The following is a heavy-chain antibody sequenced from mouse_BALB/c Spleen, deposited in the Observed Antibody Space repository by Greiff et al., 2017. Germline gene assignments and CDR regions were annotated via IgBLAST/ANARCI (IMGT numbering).Heavy chain of an antibody. J-gene: IGHJ3*01. D-gene: IGHD2-14*01. Sequence: QVQLKESGAELVRPGSSVKISCKASGYAFSSYWMNWVKQRPGQGLEWIGQIYPGDGDTNYNGKFKGKATLTADKSSSTAYMQLSSLTSEDSAVYFCARSGGYDGFAYWGQGTLVTVSA. V-gene: IGHV1-80*01. CDR1: GYAFSSYW. CDR2: IYPGDGDT. CDR3: ARSGGYDGFAY.